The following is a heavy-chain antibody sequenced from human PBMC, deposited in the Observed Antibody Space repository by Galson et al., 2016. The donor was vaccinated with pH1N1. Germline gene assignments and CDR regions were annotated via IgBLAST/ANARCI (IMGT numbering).Heavy chain of an antibody. Sequence: ASGATFSSYAINWVRQAPGQGLEWIGGIGAIFGTANYAQKFQGRVTITTDASTTTFYMELSSLRSDDTAVYYCARYVWFGEQWDYWGQGTLVTVSP. CDR3: ARYVWFGEQWDY. D-gene: IGHD3-10*01. J-gene: IGHJ4*02. CDR2: IGAIFGTA. V-gene: IGHV1-69*05. CDR1: GATFSSYA.